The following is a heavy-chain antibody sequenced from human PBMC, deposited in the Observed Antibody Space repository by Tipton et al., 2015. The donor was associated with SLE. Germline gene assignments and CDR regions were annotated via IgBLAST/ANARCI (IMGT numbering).Heavy chain of an antibody. V-gene: IGHV3-48*03. CDR3: ATSRGARRGY. J-gene: IGHJ4*02. CDR1: GFTFNTHG. Sequence: SLRLSCAASGFTFNTHGMSWVRQAPGKGLEWVSRMNGAGTTTNYADSVKGRFTISRDNARYSLYLQMNSLRADDTAVYYCATSRGARRGYWGQGTLVTVSS. CDR2: MNGAGTTT. D-gene: IGHD3-10*01.